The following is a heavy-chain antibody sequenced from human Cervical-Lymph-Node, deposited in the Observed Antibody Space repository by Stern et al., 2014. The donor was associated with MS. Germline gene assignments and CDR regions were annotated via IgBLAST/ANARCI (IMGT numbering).Heavy chain of an antibody. CDR2: IYTSGST. D-gene: IGHD5-24*01. V-gene: IGHV4-61*02. CDR1: GGSISSGSYY. J-gene: IGHJ4*02. CDR3: ARGSQRWLQLAPASYYFDY. Sequence: QVQLVESGPGLVKPSQTLSLTCTVSGGSISSGSYYWSWIRQPAGKGMEWIGRIYTSGSTHYNPSFKSRVTISVDPSKNQFSLQLSSVTAADTAVYYCARGSQRWLQLAPASYYFDYWGQGTLVTVSS.